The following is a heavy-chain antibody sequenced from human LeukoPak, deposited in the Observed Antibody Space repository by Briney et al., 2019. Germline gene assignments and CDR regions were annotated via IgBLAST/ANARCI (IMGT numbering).Heavy chain of an antibody. V-gene: IGHV4-61*02. J-gene: IGHJ3*02. CDR1: GGSVSSGSYY. Sequence: PSETLSLTCSVSGGSVSSGSYYWSWIRQPAGKGLEWIGRIYTSGSTNYNPSLKSRVTISVDTSKNQFSLKLSSVTAADTAVYYCTSGNYYGDAFDIWGQGTMVTVSS. CDR3: TSGNYYGDAFDI. D-gene: IGHD1-26*01. CDR2: IYTSGST.